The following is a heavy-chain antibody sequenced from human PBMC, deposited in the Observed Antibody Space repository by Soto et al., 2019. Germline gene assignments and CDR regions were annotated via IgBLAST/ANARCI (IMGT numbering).Heavy chain of an antibody. CDR3: ARALLMDVPYYYYYGMDV. V-gene: IGHV3-30-3*01. CDR2: ISYDGSNK. D-gene: IGHD2-8*01. J-gene: IGHJ6*02. CDR1: GFTFRNYA. Sequence: QVQVVESGGDVVQPGKSLRLSCAASGFTFRNYAMHWVRQAPGKGLEWVAVISYDGSNKYSADSVKGRFTISRDDSKNTLYLQMNSQRGEDTAVYYCARALLMDVPYYYYYGMDVWGQGTTVTVSS.